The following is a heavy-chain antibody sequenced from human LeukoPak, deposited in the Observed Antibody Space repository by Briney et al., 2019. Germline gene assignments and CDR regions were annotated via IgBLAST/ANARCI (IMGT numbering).Heavy chain of an antibody. Sequence: GGSLRLSCVASGFTFTNYAMSWVRQTPGKGLEWVSFISGSGSSTYYADSMRGRFTISRDNSKNALYLLMNNLRAEDTAIYYCATEWYTGTSLHYTYWGQGTLVTVSS. D-gene: IGHD1-26*01. CDR3: ATEWYTGTSLHYTY. CDR1: GFTFTNYA. CDR2: ISGSGSST. J-gene: IGHJ4*02. V-gene: IGHV3-23*01.